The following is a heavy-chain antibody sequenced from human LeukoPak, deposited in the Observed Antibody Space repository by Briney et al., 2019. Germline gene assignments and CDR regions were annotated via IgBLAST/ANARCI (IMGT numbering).Heavy chain of an antibody. Sequence: GGSLRLSCAASGFTFSSYAITRVRQAPGKGLEWVSAVIDNGGFTYYADSVKGRFTISRDNSKDALYLQMNSLRVEDTAVYYCARGKSTRHGLDIWGQGTKVTVSS. CDR3: ARGKSTRHGLDI. CDR2: VIDNGGFT. CDR1: GFTFSSYA. V-gene: IGHV3-23*01. D-gene: IGHD2-2*01. J-gene: IGHJ3*02.